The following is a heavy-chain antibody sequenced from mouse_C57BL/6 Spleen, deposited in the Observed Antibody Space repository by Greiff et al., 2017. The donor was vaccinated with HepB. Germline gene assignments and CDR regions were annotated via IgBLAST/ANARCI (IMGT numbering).Heavy chain of an antibody. CDR2: ISYDGSN. J-gene: IGHJ4*01. CDR3: ARAGGSSLYAMDY. Sequence: EVQLVESGPGLVKPSQSLSLTCSVTGYSITSGYYWNWIRQFPGNKLEWMGYISYDGSNNYNPSLKNRISITRDTSKNQFFLKLNSVTTEDTATYYCARAGGSSLYAMDYWGQGTSVTVSS. D-gene: IGHD1-1*01. CDR1: GYSITSGYY. V-gene: IGHV3-6*01.